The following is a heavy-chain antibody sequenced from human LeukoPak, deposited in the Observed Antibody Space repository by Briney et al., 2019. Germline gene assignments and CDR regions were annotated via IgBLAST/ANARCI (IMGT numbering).Heavy chain of an antibody. Sequence: GASVKVSCKASGYTFTSYGISWVRQAPGQGLEWMGWISAYNGNTNYAQKLQGRVTMTTDTSTSTAYMELRSLRSDDTAVYYCARDDARDIAARRGGLDYWGQGTLVTVSS. J-gene: IGHJ4*02. CDR1: GYTFTSYG. D-gene: IGHD6-6*01. CDR3: ARDDARDIAARRGGLDY. CDR2: ISAYNGNT. V-gene: IGHV1-18*01.